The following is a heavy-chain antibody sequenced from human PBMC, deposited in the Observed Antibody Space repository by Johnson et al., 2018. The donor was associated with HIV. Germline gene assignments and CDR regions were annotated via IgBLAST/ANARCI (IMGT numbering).Heavy chain of an antibody. J-gene: IGHJ3*02. CDR1: GFTFSSYA. V-gene: IGHV3-30*18. CDR3: AKPRSLWLEGAFDI. Sequence: QVQLVESGGGVVQPGRSLRLSCAASGFTFSSYAMHWVRQAPGKGLEWVAVISYDGSNKYYADSVKGRFTISRDNSKNTLYLQMNSLRAEDTAVYYCAKPRSLWLEGAFDIWGQGTMVTVSS. D-gene: IGHD3-10*01. CDR2: ISYDGSNK.